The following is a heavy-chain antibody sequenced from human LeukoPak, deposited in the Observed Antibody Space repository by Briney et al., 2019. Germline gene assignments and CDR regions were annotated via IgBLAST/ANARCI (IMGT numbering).Heavy chain of an antibody. CDR3: ARDQEEYCTGGSCYEFDY. J-gene: IGHJ4*02. D-gene: IGHD2-15*01. V-gene: IGHV3-33*01. CDR2: IWYDGSSK. Sequence: GRSLRLSCAASGFTFSSYGMHWVRQAPGKGLVWVAVIWYDGSSKYYADSVKGRFTISRDNSKNTLFLQMNSLRAEDTAVYYCARDQEEYCTGGSCYEFDYWGQGTLVTVSS. CDR1: GFTFSSYG.